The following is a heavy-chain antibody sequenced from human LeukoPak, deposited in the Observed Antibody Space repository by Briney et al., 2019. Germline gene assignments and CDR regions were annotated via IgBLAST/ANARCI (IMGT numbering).Heavy chain of an antibody. V-gene: IGHV1-18*01. CDR2: ISAYNGNT. CDR3: ARGRDYDILTGYYH. J-gene: IGHJ5*02. D-gene: IGHD3-9*01. CDR1: GYTFTSYG. Sequence: VASVKVSCKASGYTFTSYGISWVRQAPGQGLEWMGWISAYNGNTNYAQKLQGRVTMTTDTSTSTAYMELRSLRSDDTAVYYCARGRDYDILTGYYHWGQGTLVTVSS.